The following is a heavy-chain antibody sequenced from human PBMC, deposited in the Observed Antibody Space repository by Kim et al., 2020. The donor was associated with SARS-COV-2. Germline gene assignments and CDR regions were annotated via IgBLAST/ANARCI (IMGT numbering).Heavy chain of an antibody. CDR2: INHSGST. CDR3: ARLGGWYAFDI. Sequence: SETLSLTCAVYGGSFSGYYWSWIRQPPGKGLEWIGEINHSGSTNYNPSLKSRVTISVDTSKNQFSLKLSSVTAADTAVYYCARLGGWYAFDIWGQGTMVT. CDR1: GGSFSGYY. D-gene: IGHD6-19*01. J-gene: IGHJ3*02. V-gene: IGHV4-34*01.